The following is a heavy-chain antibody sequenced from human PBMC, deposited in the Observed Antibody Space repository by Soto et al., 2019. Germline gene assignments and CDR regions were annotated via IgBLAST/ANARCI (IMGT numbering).Heavy chain of an antibody. D-gene: IGHD3-3*01. CDR1: GVTCISYL. CDR3: AKDGGHYDFWSGYSHGHFDY. V-gene: IGHV3-74*01. J-gene: IGHJ4*02. Sequence: GGSLILSCAASGVTCISYLMHWVRQAPGKGLVWVSRINSDGSSTSYADSVKGRFTISRDNAKNTLYLQMNSLRAEDTAVYYCAKDGGHYDFWSGYSHGHFDYWGQGTLVNVSS. CDR2: INSDGSST.